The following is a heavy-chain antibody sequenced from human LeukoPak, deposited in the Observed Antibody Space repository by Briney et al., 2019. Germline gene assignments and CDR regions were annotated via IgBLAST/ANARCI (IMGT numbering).Heavy chain of an antibody. Sequence: ASVKVSCKASGYTFTGYFMHWVRQAPGQGLEWMGWINPNDGGTNYAQKFQGRVTMTRVTSISAAYMELSRLRSDDTAVYYCARGIMGNSKGIDFWGQGTLVTVSS. CDR2: INPNDGGT. CDR1: GYTFTGYF. J-gene: IGHJ4*02. D-gene: IGHD1-26*01. CDR3: ARGIMGNSKGIDF. V-gene: IGHV1-2*02.